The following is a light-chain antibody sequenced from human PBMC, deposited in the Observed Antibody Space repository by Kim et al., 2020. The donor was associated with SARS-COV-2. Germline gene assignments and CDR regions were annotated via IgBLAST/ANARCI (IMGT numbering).Light chain of an antibody. V-gene: IGKV2-28*01. CDR3: MQALQSPRT. CDR2: LGS. CDR1: QSLLHSIGYNY. J-gene: IGKJ3*01. Sequence: DIVMTQSPLFLPVTPGEPASISCRSSQSLLHSIGYNYLDWFLQKPGQSPQLLIYLGSNRASGVPDRFSGSGSGTNFTLKISRVETEDVGVYYCMQALQSPRTFGPGTKVDIK.